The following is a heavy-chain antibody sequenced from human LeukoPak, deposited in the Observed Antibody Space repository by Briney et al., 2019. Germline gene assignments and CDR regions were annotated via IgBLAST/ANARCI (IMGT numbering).Heavy chain of an antibody. V-gene: IGHV4-4*07. CDR2: IYTSGST. D-gene: IGHD6-19*01. CDR1: GGSISSYY. Sequence: SETLSLTCTVSGGSISSYYWSWIRQPAGKGLEWIGRIYTSGSTNYNPSLKSRVTMSVDTSKNQLSMKLSSVTAADTAVYYCAKGAGPPWFDPWGQGTLVTVSS. J-gene: IGHJ5*02. CDR3: AKGAGPPWFDP.